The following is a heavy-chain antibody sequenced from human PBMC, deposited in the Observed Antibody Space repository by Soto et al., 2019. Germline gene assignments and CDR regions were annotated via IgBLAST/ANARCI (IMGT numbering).Heavy chain of an antibody. V-gene: IGHV3-23*01. CDR3: AKDPKGDYVGGFEM. J-gene: IGHJ3*02. Sequence: EVQLLESGGGLVQPGGALRLSCTTAGFTFSNYDMSWVRQAPGEGLEWVSGISISGGGTYYADSVKGRFTISRDNSKNTLSRQMDRLRVEDTALYYCAKDPKGDYVGGFEMWGQVTMITVSS. CDR1: GFTFSNYD. CDR2: ISISGGGT. D-gene: IGHD4-17*01.